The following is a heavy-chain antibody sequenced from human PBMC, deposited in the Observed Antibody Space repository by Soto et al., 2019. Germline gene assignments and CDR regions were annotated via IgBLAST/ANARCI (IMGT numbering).Heavy chain of an antibody. CDR2: INPSGGST. Sequence: QVQLVQSGAEVKKPGASVKVSCKASGYTFTSYYMHWVRQAPGQGLEWMGIINPSGGSTSYAQKXQGRVTMTRDXXTXTXXMELSSLRSEDTAVYYCARDPYCSGGSCATGWFDPWGQGTLVTVSS. CDR1: GYTFTSYY. J-gene: IGHJ5*02. V-gene: IGHV1-46*01. D-gene: IGHD2-15*01. CDR3: ARDPYCSGGSCATGWFDP.